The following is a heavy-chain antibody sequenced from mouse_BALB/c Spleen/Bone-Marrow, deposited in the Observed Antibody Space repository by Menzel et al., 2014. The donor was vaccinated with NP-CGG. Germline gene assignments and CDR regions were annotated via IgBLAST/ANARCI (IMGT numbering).Heavy chain of an antibody. CDR2: INPRTGYT. CDR1: GYTFTSYW. CDR3: ARAPLLRLRNYFDC. Sequence: QVQLQQSRAELAKPGASVKMSCKASGYTFTSYWMHWVKQRPGQGLEWIGYINPRTGYTEYNQKFKDKATLTADKSSNTAYVQLSSLTSEDSAVYYCARAPLLRLRNYFDCWGQGTTLTVSS. D-gene: IGHD1-2*01. J-gene: IGHJ2*01. V-gene: IGHV1-7*01.